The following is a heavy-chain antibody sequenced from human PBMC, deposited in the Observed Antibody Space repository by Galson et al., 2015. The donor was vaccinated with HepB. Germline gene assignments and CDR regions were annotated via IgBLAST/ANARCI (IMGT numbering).Heavy chain of an antibody. CDR2: IYWDDDK. V-gene: IGHV2-5*02. J-gene: IGHJ5*02. Sequence: PALVKPTQTLTLTCTFSGFSLSTSGVGVGWIRQPPGKALEWLALIYWDDDKRYSPSLKSRLTITKDTSKNQVVLTMTNMDPVDTATYCCAHTAQGQIVVVPAAMGDGPKCWFDPWGQGTLVTVSA. D-gene: IGHD2-2*01. CDR3: AHTAQGQIVVVPAAMGDGPKCWFDP. CDR1: GFSLSTSGVG.